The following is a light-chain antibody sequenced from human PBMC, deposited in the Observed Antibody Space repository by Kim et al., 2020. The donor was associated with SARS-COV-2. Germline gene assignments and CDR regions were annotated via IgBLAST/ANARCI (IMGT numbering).Light chain of an antibody. CDR2: GAP. V-gene: IGKV3-20*01. CDR3: QQYGSSPYT. CDR1: QSVTNIY. J-gene: IGKJ2*01. Sequence: LSPGERATLYCRASQSVTNIYVAWYQQKPGQAPRLLIYGAPCGTGGIPDRFSGSGSGTDFSLSISRLEPEDFAVYYCQQYGSSPYTFGPGTKLEI.